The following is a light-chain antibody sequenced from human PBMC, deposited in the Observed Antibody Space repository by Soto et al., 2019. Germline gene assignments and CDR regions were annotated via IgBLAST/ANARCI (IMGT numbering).Light chain of an antibody. CDR3: PQYNSYWT. V-gene: IGKV1-5*01. Sequence: IHMSQSASTLSSSVVDRVTITCRAIQSISSWLACYQQKPGKAPKLLIYDASSLESGVPSRFSGSGSATDFTLPLSRLPPDAFAPYYCPQYNSYWTFGQGTKVDIK. CDR1: QSISSW. J-gene: IGKJ1*01. CDR2: DAS.